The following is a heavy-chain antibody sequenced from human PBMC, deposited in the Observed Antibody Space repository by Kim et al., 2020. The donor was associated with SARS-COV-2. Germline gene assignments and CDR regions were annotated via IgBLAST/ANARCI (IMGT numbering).Heavy chain of an antibody. CDR3: ARQTVGYDFWRGYYTGYY. V-gene: IGHV4-59*08. CDR2: IYYSGST. J-gene: IGHJ6*01. Sequence: SETLSLTCSVSGGSISTYYWSWIRQPPGKGLEWIGYIYYSGSTNYNPSLKSRVTISVDTSKNQFSLKLSSVTAADTAVYYCARQTVGYDFWRGYYTGYY. CDR1: GGSISTYY. D-gene: IGHD3-3*01.